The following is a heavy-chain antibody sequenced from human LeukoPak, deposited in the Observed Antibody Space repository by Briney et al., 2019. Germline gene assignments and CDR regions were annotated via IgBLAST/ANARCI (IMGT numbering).Heavy chain of an antibody. CDR3: ARDRVGATVNFDY. CDR2: ISSSGSTI. CDR1: GVTFSSYE. Sequence: GGSLRLSCAASGVTFSSYEMNWVRQAPGKGLEWVSYISSSGSTIYYADSVKGRFTISRDNAKNSLYLQMNSLRAEDTAVYYCARDRVGATVNFDYWGQGTLVTVSS. J-gene: IGHJ4*02. D-gene: IGHD1-26*01. V-gene: IGHV3-48*03.